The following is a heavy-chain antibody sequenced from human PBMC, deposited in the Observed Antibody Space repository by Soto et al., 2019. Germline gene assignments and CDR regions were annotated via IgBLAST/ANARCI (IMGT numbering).Heavy chain of an antibody. CDR2: INPSGGST. Sequence: GASVKVSCKASGYTFTSYYMHWVRQAPGQGLEWMVLINPSGGSTSYAQKFQGRVTMTRDTSTSTVYMELSSLRSEGTAVYYCAREDTANGGAFDIWGQGTMVTVSS. D-gene: IGHD5-18*01. CDR3: AREDTANGGAFDI. CDR1: GYTFTSYY. V-gene: IGHV1-46*01. J-gene: IGHJ3*02.